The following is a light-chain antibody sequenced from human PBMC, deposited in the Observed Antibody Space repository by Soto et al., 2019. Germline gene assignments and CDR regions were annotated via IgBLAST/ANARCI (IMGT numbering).Light chain of an antibody. Sequence: EIVLTQSPGTLSLSPGERATLSCRASQSVAKNYLAWFQQEPGQAPRLLIYGVSSRATGIPDRFSGSGSGTDFTLTISRLEPEDFAVYYCHQYAYSPLTFGQGTKVEIK. CDR2: GVS. CDR3: HQYAYSPLT. V-gene: IGKV3-20*01. CDR1: QSVAKNY. J-gene: IGKJ1*01.